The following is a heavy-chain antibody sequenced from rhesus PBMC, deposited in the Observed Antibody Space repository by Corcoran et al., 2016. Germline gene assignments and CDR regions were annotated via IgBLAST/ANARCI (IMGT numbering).Heavy chain of an antibody. V-gene: IGHV4-76*01. Sequence: QVQLQESGPGVVKPSETLSLTCAVSGGSISSGYDWSWIRQPPGKGLEWIGYIYVSSGSTNYNPSLKNLVTSSKDASKNQFSLKLSSVTAADTAVYYCASAIVGVIDYWGQGVLVTVSS. CDR3: ASAIVGVIDY. D-gene: IGHD2-27*01. CDR2: IYVSSGST. CDR1: GGSISSGYD. J-gene: IGHJ4*01.